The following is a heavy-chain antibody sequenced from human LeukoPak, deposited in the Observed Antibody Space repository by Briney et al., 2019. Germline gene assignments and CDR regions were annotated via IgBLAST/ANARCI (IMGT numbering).Heavy chain of an antibody. CDR3: AKDGYDSSGYRTSFDY. D-gene: IGHD3-22*01. CDR1: GFTFSSYA. Sequence: GGSLRLSCAASGFTFSSYAMRWVRQAPGKGLEWVSAISGSGGSTYYADSVKGRFTISRDNSKNTLYLQMNSLRAEDTAVYYCAKDGYDSSGYRTSFDYWGQGTLVTVSS. J-gene: IGHJ4*02. V-gene: IGHV3-23*01. CDR2: ISGSGGST.